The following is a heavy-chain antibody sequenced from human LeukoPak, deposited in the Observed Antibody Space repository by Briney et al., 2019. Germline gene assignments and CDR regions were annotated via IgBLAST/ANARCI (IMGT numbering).Heavy chain of an antibody. D-gene: IGHD1-26*01. V-gene: IGHV1-2*06. CDR2: VNPNSGGT. J-gene: IGHJ4*02. CDR3: ARGWELWTADY. Sequence: ASVKASCKASGYTFTGYYMHWVRQAPGQGLEWMGRVNPNSGGTNYAQKFQGRVTMTRDTSISTAYMELSRLRSDDTAVYYCARGWELWTADYWGQGTLVTVSS. CDR1: GYTFTGYY.